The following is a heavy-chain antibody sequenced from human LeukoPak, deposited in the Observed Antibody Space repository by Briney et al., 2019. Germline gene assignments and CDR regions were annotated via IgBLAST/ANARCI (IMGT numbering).Heavy chain of an antibody. Sequence: SETLSLTCTVSGGSISSGGYYWSWIRQHPGKGREWIGYIYYSGCTYYNPTLKIRFTISVDTSKNQFSLKLSSVTAADTAVYYCARLWGVAKAAAEGWFDPWGQGTLVTVSS. CDR1: GGSISSGGYY. CDR2: IYYSGCT. V-gene: IGHV4-31*03. D-gene: IGHD6-13*01. CDR3: ARLWGVAKAAAEGWFDP. J-gene: IGHJ5*02.